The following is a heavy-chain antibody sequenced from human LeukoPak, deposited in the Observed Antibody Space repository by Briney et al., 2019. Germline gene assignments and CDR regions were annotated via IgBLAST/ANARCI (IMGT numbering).Heavy chain of an antibody. J-gene: IGHJ6*03. CDR2: ISTYTGNA. Sequence: ASVKVSCKASGYSIITHGITWVRQAPGQGLQWMGWISTYTGNAHYAQRLQDRVTLSKDTATTAAYLEVRILRSDDTGVYYCARALAVLGVVFTSYMDVWGKGTPVIVSS. V-gene: IGHV1-18*01. D-gene: IGHD3-3*01. CDR3: ARALAVLGVVFTSYMDV. CDR1: GYSIITHG.